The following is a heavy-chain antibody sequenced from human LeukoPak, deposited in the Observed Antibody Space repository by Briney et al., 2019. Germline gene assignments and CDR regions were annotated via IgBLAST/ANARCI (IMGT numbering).Heavy chain of an antibody. V-gene: IGHV4-39*01. CDR2: IYYRGST. CDR3: ARRDSGFLDY. J-gene: IGHJ4*02. D-gene: IGHD5-12*01. Sequence: SETLSLTCTVSGGSISSSSYYWGWIRQPPGKGLEWIGSIYYRGSTYYNPSLKSRVTISVDTSKNQFSLKLGSVTAADTAVYYCARRDSGFLDYWGQGTLVTVSS. CDR1: GGSISSSSYY.